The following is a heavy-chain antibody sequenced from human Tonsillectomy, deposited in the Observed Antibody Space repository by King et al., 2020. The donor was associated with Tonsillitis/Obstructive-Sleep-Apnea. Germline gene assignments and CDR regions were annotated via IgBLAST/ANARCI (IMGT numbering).Heavy chain of an antibody. V-gene: IGHV3-13*04. J-gene: IGHJ4*02. Sequence: VQLVESGGGLVQPGGSLRLSCAASGFTFSGYDMHWVRQATGKGLEWVSGIGTTGDPYYPGSVKGRFTISRENAKNSFYLRMNSLRAGDTAVYYCARERGNGGLVFDYWGQGTLVAVSS. CDR1: GFTFSGYD. D-gene: IGHD1-26*01. CDR2: IGTTGDP. CDR3: ARERGNGGLVFDY.